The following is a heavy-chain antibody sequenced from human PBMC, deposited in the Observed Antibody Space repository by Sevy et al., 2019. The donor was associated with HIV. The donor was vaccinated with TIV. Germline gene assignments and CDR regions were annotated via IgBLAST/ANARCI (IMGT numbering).Heavy chain of an antibody. Sequence: GGSLRLSCTASRFTFSSYEMNWVRQAPGKGLEWVSNIRSSGSSKYYADSVKGRFTISRDNAKNSLFLQMNSLRAEDTAVYYCARGPHHYYDSSAFFDYWGHGTLVTVSS. J-gene: IGHJ4*01. CDR2: IRSSGSSK. D-gene: IGHD3-22*01. V-gene: IGHV3-48*03. CDR1: RFTFSSYE. CDR3: ARGPHHYYDSSAFFDY.